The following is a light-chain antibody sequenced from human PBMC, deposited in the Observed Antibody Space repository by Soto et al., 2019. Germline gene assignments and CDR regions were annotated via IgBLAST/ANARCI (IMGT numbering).Light chain of an antibody. Sequence: QSVLTQPPSASGTPGQTVTITCSGSNSNIGSNSVNWFQHLPGAVPKLLIFSNNQRPSGVPDQFSGSKSGTSASLAISGLQTEDESDYYCSAWDDSLVVVFGGGTQLTVL. CDR3: SAWDDSLVVV. CDR1: NSNIGSNS. J-gene: IGLJ2*01. CDR2: SNN. V-gene: IGLV1-44*01.